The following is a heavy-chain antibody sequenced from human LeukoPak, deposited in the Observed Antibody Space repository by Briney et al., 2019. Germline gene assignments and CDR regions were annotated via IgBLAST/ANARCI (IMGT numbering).Heavy chain of an antibody. V-gene: IGHV3-13*04. CDR3: ARDKPVGVSWYFDL. D-gene: IGHD1-26*01. J-gene: IGHJ2*01. CDR2: IGIAHDT. CDR1: GFTFNDYD. Sequence: GGSLRLSCAASGFTFNDYDVHWVRQPTGKGLEWVSAIGIAHDTYYSDSVKGRFTISRENAKNSVYLQMNSLRVGDTAVYYCARDKPVGVSWYFDLWGRGTLVTVSS.